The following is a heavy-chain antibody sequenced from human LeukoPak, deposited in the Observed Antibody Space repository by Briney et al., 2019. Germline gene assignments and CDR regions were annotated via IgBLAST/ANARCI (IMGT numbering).Heavy chain of an antibody. J-gene: IGHJ4*02. CDR1: GFTFSSYW. Sequence: GGSLRLSCAASGFTFSSYWMNWVRQAPGKGLVWVSRISSDGSSTTYADSVKGRFSISRDNAKDTLYLQMNSLRVEDTAVYYCARGRPHGNDYWGQGTLVTVSS. CDR3: ARGRPHGNDY. V-gene: IGHV3-74*01. D-gene: IGHD4-23*01. CDR2: ISSDGSST.